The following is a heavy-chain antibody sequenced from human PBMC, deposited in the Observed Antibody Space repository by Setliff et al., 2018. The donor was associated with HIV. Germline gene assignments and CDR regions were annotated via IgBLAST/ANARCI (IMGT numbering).Heavy chain of an antibody. Sequence: GASVKVSCKASGYIFTDYYIHWVRQAPGQGLELMGWINTNTGNPTYAQGFTGRFVFSLDTSVSTAYLQISSLKAEDTAVYHCARGPPSQVDYWGQGTLVTVS. CDR3: ARGPPSQVDY. J-gene: IGHJ4*02. CDR1: GYIFTDYY. CDR2: INTNTGNP. V-gene: IGHV7-4-1*02.